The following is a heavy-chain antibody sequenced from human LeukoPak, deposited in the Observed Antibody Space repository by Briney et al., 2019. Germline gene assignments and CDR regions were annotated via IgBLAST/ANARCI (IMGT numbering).Heavy chain of an antibody. Sequence: GGSLRLSCAASGFILSGSSIHWVRQASGKGLEWVGRIRNKANTYATSYAASVKGRFTISRDDLKNTAYLQMNRLKTEDTAVYYCTRQLFGDYGNYWGQGTLVTVSS. J-gene: IGHJ4*02. V-gene: IGHV3-73*01. CDR2: IRNKANTYAT. CDR1: GFILSGSS. CDR3: TRQLFGDYGNY. D-gene: IGHD4-17*01.